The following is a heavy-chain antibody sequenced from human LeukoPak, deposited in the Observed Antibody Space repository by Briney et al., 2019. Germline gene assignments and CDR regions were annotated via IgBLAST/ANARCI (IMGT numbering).Heavy chain of an antibody. CDR1: GYTFTNFD. CDR3: ARGPQWRGDSYYIDV. Sequence: ASVKVSCKASGYTFTNFDINWVRQAPGQGREWMGWINPNSGNTGYAQKFQGRVTMTMNTSITIAYMELSSLISEDTAVYYCARGPQWRGDSYYIDVWGRGTTVTVSS. D-gene: IGHD6-19*01. CDR2: INPNSGNT. J-gene: IGHJ6*03. V-gene: IGHV1-8*01.